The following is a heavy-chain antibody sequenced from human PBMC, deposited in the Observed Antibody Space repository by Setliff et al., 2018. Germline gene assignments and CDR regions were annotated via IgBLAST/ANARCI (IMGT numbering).Heavy chain of an antibody. CDR1: GFTFRDYS. CDR3: AKDRVNDGVWDFDS. Sequence: PGESLKISCATSGFTFRDYSLTWVRQAPGKGLEWVAGIDQISRTYYPDSMKGRFTISRDNSRNTISLQINDLRAEDTATYYCAKDRVNDGVWDFDSWGQGLLVTVSS. D-gene: IGHD4-17*01. V-gene: IGHV3-53*01. CDR2: IDQISRT. J-gene: IGHJ4*02.